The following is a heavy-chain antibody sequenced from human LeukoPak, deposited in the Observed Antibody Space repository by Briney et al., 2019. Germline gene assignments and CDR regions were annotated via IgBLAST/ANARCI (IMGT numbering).Heavy chain of an antibody. CDR3: ARGYDISDY. CDR2: ISSSSSTI. V-gene: IGHV3-48*04. J-gene: IGHJ4*02. CDR1: GLTFSSYS. Sequence: PGGSLRLSCAASGLTFSSYSMNWVRQAPGKGLEWLSYISSSSSTIYYADSVKGRFTISRDNAKNSLYLQMNSLRAEDTAMYYCARGYDISDYWGQGTVVTVSS. D-gene: IGHD3-9*01.